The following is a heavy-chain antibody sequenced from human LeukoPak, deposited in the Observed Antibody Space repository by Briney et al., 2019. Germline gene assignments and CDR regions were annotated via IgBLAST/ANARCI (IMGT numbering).Heavy chain of an antibody. CDR3: GRDLEGDTSGMGY. J-gene: IGHJ4*02. D-gene: IGHD1-26*01. V-gene: IGHV4-34*01. Sequence: SETLSLTCAVYGGSFSGYYWSWIRQPPGKGLEWIGEINHSGSTYYNPSLKSRVTISVDTSKNQFPLKLRSVTAADTAVYYCGRDLEGDTSGMGYWGQGTLVTVSS. CDR2: INHSGST. CDR1: GGSFSGYY.